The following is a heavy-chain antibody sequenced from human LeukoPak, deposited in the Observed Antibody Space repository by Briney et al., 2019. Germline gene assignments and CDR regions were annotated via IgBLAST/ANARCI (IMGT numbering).Heavy chain of an antibody. Sequence: SETLSLTCTVSGGSISSSSYYWGWIRQPPGKGLEWIGSIYYSGSTYYNPSLKSRVTISVDTSKNQFSLKLSSVTAADTAVYYCARWARYNYGWGFDYWGQGTLVTVSS. V-gene: IGHV4-39*07. CDR3: ARWARYNYGWGFDY. J-gene: IGHJ4*02. D-gene: IGHD5-18*01. CDR1: GGSISSSSYY. CDR2: IYYSGST.